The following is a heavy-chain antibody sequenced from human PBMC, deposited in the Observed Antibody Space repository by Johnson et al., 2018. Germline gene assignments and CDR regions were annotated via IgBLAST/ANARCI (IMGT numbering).Heavy chain of an antibody. CDR1: GFTVSSNY. D-gene: IGHD6-13*01. V-gene: IGHV3-9*01. CDR3: AKEGPLAAAGTVEYFQH. J-gene: IGHJ1*01. Sequence: EVQLLESGGGLVKPGGSLRLSCAASGFTVSSNYMSWVRQAPGKGLEWVSGISWNSGSIGYADSGKGRFTIPRDNAKNSLYRQMNSLRAEDTTVYYCAKEGPLAAAGTVEYFQHWGQGTLVTVSS. CDR2: ISWNSGSI.